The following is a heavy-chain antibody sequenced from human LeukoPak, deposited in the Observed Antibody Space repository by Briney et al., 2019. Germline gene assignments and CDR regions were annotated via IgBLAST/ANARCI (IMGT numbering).Heavy chain of an antibody. V-gene: IGHV3-21*06. D-gene: IGHD6-6*01. Sequence: GGSLRLSCAASGFNFSIYSLNWVRQAPGKGLEWVSSISSSSSFISYADSVKGRFTISRDNAKNSLYLQMNSLRAEDTAVYYCAKNRKSSSSDFDYWGQGTLVTVSS. J-gene: IGHJ4*02. CDR3: AKNRKSSSSDFDY. CDR2: ISSSSSFI. CDR1: GFNFSIYS.